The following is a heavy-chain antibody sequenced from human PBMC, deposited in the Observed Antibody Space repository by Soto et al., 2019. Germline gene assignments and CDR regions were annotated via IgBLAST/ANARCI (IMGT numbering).Heavy chain of an antibody. CDR1: GYSFSNFY. CDR2: IDPSSGTT. J-gene: IGHJ6*02. V-gene: IGHV1-46*01. D-gene: IGHD2-15*01. CDR3: ARGAVVVPNGLIAGMDV. Sequence: ASVKVSCKPSGYSFSNFYVHWVRQAPGQGLEWMGIIDPSSGTTSYTQRFQERVTMTRDTSMSTVYMELSRLRSEDTAVYYCARGAVVVPNGLIAGMDVWGLGTTVNVSS.